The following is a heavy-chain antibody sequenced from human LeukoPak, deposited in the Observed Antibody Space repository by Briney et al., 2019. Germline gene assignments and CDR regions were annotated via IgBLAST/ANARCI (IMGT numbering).Heavy chain of an antibody. D-gene: IGHD6-6*01. J-gene: IGHJ4*02. Sequence: PGGSLRLSCAASGFTVSNNYMNWVRQAPGKGLEWVSAIYSGGSIYYADSVKGRFTISRDNSKNTLYLQMNSLRAEDTAVYYCARESGSSSGIDYWGQGTLVTVSS. V-gene: IGHV3-53*01. CDR2: IYSGGSI. CDR1: GFTVSNNY. CDR3: ARESGSSSGIDY.